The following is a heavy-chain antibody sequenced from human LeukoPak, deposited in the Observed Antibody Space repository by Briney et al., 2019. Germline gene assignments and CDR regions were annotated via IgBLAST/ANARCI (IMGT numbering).Heavy chain of an antibody. CDR1: GGSFSGYY. Sequence: PSETLSLTCAVYGGSFSGYYWSWIRQPPGRGLEWIGEINHSGSTNSNRSLKGRVTISVDTSKNQFSLKLSSVTAADTAVYYCARGWAALTNDAFDIWGQGTMVTVSS. V-gene: IGHV4-34*01. J-gene: IGHJ3*02. CDR2: INHSGST. CDR3: ARGWAALTNDAFDI. D-gene: IGHD1-14*01.